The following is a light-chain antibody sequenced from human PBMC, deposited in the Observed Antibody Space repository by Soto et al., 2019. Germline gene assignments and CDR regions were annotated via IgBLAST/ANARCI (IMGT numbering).Light chain of an antibody. V-gene: IGKV3-11*01. Sequence: EIVLTQSPAILSLSPGERATLSCRVSQSVSTYLAWYQQKPGQAPRLLIYDASTRATGIPARFSGSGFGTDSTLTISSLEPEDFAVYYCQQRSKWRTFGQGTKVEIK. CDR3: QQRSKWRT. J-gene: IGKJ1*01. CDR2: DAS. CDR1: QSVSTY.